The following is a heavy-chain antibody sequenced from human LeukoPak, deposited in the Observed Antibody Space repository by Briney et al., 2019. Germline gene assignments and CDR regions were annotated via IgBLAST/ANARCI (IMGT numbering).Heavy chain of an antibody. J-gene: IGHJ6*03. CDR1: GYTFTSYY. CDR2: INPSGGST. Sequence: ASVKVSCKASGYTFTSYYMHWVRQAPGQGLEWMGIINPSGGSTSYAQKFQGRVTMTRDMSTSTVYMELSSLRSEDTAVYYCAREGFRGWSRLHYYYMDVWGKGTTVTISS. D-gene: IGHD6-19*01. V-gene: IGHV1-46*01. CDR3: AREGFRGWSRLHYYYMDV.